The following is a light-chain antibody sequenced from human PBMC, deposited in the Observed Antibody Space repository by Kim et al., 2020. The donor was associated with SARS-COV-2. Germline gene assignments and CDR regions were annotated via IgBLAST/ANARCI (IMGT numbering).Light chain of an antibody. J-gene: IGLJ2*01. Sequence: ALGQTVRITSKGDSLRSYYASWYQQKPGQAPVLVIYGKNNRPSGIPDRFSGSSSGNTASLTITGAQAEDEADYYCNSRDSSGNHVVFGGGTQLTVL. V-gene: IGLV3-19*01. CDR2: GKN. CDR3: NSRDSSGNHVV. CDR1: SLRSYY.